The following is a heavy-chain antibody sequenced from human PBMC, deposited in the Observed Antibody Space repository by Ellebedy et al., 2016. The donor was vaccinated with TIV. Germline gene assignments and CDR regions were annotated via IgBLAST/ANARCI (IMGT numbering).Heavy chain of an antibody. J-gene: IGHJ4*02. CDR3: ARKRDGSYIDY. CDR2: IYYSGRT. D-gene: IGHD2-15*01. CDR1: GGSISSDY. V-gene: IGHV4-59*01. Sequence: SETLFLTXTVSGGSISSDYWNWIRQPPGKGLERIGFIYYSGRTNYNPSLKSRVTISVDTSKNQFSLKLNSVTAADTAVYYCARKRDGSYIDYWGQGTLVTVSS.